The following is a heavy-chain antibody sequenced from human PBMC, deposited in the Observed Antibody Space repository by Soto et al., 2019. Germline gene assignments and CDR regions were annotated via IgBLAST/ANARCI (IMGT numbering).Heavy chain of an antibody. CDR3: ARDLGGYVHLWDKSNY. V-gene: IGHV3-30*04. CDR2: ISFDGSEK. D-gene: IGHD5-12*01. Sequence: QVQLVESGGGVVQPGASLRLSCVASGFRFSGFAMHWVRQAPGKGLEWVAVISFDGSEKFYVDSVKGRFSISRDDFHSTVFLQMDSLRPEDTGVYYCARDLGGYVHLWDKSNYWGQGTLLNVSS. CDR1: GFRFSGFA. J-gene: IGHJ4*02.